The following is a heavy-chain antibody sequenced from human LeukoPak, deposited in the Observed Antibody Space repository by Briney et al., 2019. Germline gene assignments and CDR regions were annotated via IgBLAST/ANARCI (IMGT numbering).Heavy chain of an antibody. V-gene: IGHV5-51*01. J-gene: IGHJ4*02. Sequence: GESLKISCKGSGYTFNNYWIGWVRQMPGKGPEWMGIIYPSDSETRFSPSFQGQVSFSADTSISTAYLRWSDLKPSDIAMYYCARWRGPYYFDFWGQGTLVTVPS. CDR2: IYPSDSET. D-gene: IGHD3-10*01. CDR1: GYTFNNYW. CDR3: ARWRGPYYFDF.